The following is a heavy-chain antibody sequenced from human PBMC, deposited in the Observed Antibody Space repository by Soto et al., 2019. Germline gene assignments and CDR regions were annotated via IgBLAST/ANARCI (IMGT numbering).Heavy chain of an antibody. CDR2: ISSSSSYI. CDR3: ARDKRSSSGWFDP. CDR1: GFTFSSYS. V-gene: IGHV3-21*01. D-gene: IGHD6-6*01. J-gene: IGHJ5*02. Sequence: GGSLRLSCAASGFTFSSYSMNWVRQAPEKGLEWVSSISSSSSYIYYADSVKGRFTISRDNAKNSLYLQMNSLRAVDSAVYYCARDKRSSSGWFDPWGQGTLVTVSS.